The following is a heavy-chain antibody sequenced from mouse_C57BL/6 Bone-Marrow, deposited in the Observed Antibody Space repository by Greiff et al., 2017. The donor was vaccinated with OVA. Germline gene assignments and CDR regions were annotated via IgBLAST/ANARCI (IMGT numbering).Heavy chain of an antibody. V-gene: IGHV14-4*01. CDR1: GFNIKDDY. CDR2: IDPENGDT. Sequence: VQLKESGAELVRPGASVKLSCTASGFNIKDDYMHWVKQRPEQGLEWIGWIDPENGDTEYASKFQGKATITADTSSNTAYLQLSSLTSEDTAVYYCTTYSNYEGYFDYWGQGTTLTVSS. D-gene: IGHD2-5*01. J-gene: IGHJ2*01. CDR3: TTYSNYEGYFDY.